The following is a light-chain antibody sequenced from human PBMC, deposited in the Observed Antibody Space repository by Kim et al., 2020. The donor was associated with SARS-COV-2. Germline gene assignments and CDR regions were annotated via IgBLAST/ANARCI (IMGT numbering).Light chain of an antibody. CDR1: QSISGW. CDR3: QQYNSYSYT. J-gene: IGKJ2*01. CDR2: KAS. V-gene: IGKV1-5*03. Sequence: GDRVTITCRASQSISGWLAWYQQKPGKAPKLLIYKASTLESGVPSRFSGSGSGTEFTLTISTLQPDDFATYYCQQYNSYSYTFGQGTRLEIK.